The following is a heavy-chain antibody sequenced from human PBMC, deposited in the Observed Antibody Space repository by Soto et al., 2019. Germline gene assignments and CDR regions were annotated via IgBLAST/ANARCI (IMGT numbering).Heavy chain of an antibody. J-gene: IGHJ6*02. Sequence: QEQLVQSGAEVKKPGASVKVSCKASGYTFTGYYMHWVRQAPGQGHEWMGWINPNSGGTNYAQKFQGWVTMTRDTSISTAYMELSRLRSDDTAVYYCARAEAPPTSPGMDVWGQGTTVTVSS. CDR1: GYTFTGYY. CDR2: INPNSGGT. V-gene: IGHV1-2*04. CDR3: ARAEAPPTSPGMDV.